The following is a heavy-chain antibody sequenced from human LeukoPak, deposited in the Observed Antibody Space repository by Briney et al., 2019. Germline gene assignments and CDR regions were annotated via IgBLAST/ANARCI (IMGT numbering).Heavy chain of an antibody. CDR1: GFTFSNYA. D-gene: IGHD6-13*01. CDR3: ARVPDTYSCSWFDY. V-gene: IGHV3-21*01. Sequence: PGGSLTLTCAASGFTFSNYALSWVRQAPGKGLEWVSSISSSSSYIYQADSVKGRFTISRDNAKNSLYLQMNSLRAEDTAVYYCARVPDTYSCSWFDYWGQGTLVTVSS. CDR2: ISSSSSYI. J-gene: IGHJ5*01.